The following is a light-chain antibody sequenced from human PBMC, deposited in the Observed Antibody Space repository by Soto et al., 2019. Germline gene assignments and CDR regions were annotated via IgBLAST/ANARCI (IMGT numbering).Light chain of an antibody. Sequence: EIVVTQSAATLSVSPGERATVPCRASQSIKNNLAWYQQKPGQAPRLLIYSASTRATGIPARFSGSGYGTEFTLTISSLQSEDFAVYYCQQYHEWPLTFGGGTKVDIK. J-gene: IGKJ4*01. CDR1: QSIKNN. CDR2: SAS. CDR3: QQYHEWPLT. V-gene: IGKV3-15*01.